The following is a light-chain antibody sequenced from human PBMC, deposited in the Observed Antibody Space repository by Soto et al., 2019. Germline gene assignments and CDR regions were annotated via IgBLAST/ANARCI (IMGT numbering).Light chain of an antibody. CDR1: QSIKNNF. V-gene: IGKV3-20*01. J-gene: IGKJ5*01. CDR2: GAS. CDR3: QQYGTSPIN. Sequence: EIVLTQSPGTLSLSPGERATLSCRASQSIKNNFLAWYQQKPGQAPRLLIFGASSRSSGIPYRFSGSGSGTDSTLTVSRLEPEDFAVYYCQQYGTSPINFGQGTRLEIK.